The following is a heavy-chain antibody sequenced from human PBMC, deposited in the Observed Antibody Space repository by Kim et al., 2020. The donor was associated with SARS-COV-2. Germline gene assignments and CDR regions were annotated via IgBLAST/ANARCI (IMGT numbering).Heavy chain of an antibody. CDR2: IYPGDSDT. J-gene: IGHJ4*02. D-gene: IGHD1-1*01. Sequence: GESLKISCKGSGYRFTSYWIGWVRQMPGKGLEWMGIIYPGDSDTRYSPSFQGQVTISADKSSSTAYLQWSILKASDTIMYYCARGPGYYYFDYWGQGTLVTVSS. V-gene: IGHV5-51*01. CDR3: ARGPGYYYFDY. CDR1: GYRFTSYW.